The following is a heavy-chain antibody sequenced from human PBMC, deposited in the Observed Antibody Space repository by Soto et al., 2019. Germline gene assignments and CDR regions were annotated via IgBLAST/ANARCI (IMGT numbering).Heavy chain of an antibody. CDR3: ASGGYAYVWASYRR. CDR1: GGTFSSYA. J-gene: IGHJ4*02. CDR2: IIPIFGTA. D-gene: IGHD3-16*02. Sequence: QVQLVQSGAEVKKPGSSVKVSCKASGGTFSSYAISWVRQAPGQGLEWMGGIIPIFGTANYAQKFQGRVTITAGDPRRTAYMELCTLRTVDMAVYYCASGGYAYVWASYRRWGQGGVVTVSS. V-gene: IGHV1-69*12.